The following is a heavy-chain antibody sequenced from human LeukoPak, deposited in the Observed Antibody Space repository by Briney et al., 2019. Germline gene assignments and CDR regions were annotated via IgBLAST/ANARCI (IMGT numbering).Heavy chain of an antibody. CDR2: ISYDGSNK. CDR3: ARDPVTMVRGPPGWFDP. Sequence: GGSLRLSCAASGFTFSSYAMHWVRQAPGKGLEWVAVISYDGSNKYYADSVKGRFTISRDNSKNTLYLQMNSLRAEDTAVYYCARDPVTMVRGPPGWFDPWGQGTLVTVSS. J-gene: IGHJ5*02. V-gene: IGHV3-30-3*01. D-gene: IGHD3-10*01. CDR1: GFTFSSYA.